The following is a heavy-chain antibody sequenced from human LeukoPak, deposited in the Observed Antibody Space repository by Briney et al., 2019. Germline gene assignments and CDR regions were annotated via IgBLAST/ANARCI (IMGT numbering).Heavy chain of an antibody. J-gene: IGHJ4*02. CDR1: GFTFSTSA. CDR3: AKDGHCSSASCYTYDY. V-gene: IGHV3-23*01. Sequence: GGSLRLSCAASGFTFSTSAMSWVRQAPGKGLEWVSAISGSGGSTYYADSVKGRFTISRDNSKNTLYLQMNSLRAEDTAVYYCAKDGHCSSASCYTYDYWGQGTLVTVSS. CDR2: ISGSGGST. D-gene: IGHD2-2*02.